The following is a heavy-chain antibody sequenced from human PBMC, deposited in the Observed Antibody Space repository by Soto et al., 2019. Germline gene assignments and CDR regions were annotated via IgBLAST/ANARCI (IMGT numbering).Heavy chain of an antibody. J-gene: IGHJ4*02. V-gene: IGHV6-1*01. D-gene: IGHD6-13*01. CDR3: VRGVDSSFDY. CDR2: TYYRSKWKN. CDR1: GDSVSSNRAA. Sequence: SQTLSLTCVISGDSVSSNRAAWNRVRQSPSRGIEWLGRTYYRSKWKNDYAVSVNSRITINPDTSKNQLSLQLNSVTPEDTAVYYCVRGVDSSFDYWGQGTLVTVSS.